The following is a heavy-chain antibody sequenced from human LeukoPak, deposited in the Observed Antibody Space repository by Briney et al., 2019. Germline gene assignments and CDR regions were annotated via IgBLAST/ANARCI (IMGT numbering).Heavy chain of an antibody. CDR1: GFTFSSYS. CDR2: ISRSSSDI. Sequence: PGGSLRLSCAASGFTFSSYSMNWVRQAPGKGLEWVSSISRSSSDIYYADSMKGRFTISRDNAKNSLYLQMNSLRAEDTAVYYCARDLSYDILTNTYGEYYFDYWGQGTLVAVSS. V-gene: IGHV3-21*01. D-gene: IGHD3-9*01. CDR3: ARDLSYDILTNTYGEYYFDY. J-gene: IGHJ4*02.